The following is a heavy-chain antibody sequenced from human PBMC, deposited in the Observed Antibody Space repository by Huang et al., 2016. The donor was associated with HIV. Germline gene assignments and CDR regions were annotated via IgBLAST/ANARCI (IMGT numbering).Heavy chain of an antibody. V-gene: IGHV4-39*01. J-gene: IGHJ4*02. D-gene: IGHD3-10*01. CDR3: ARLPGSITMIRGVITDPY. CDR2: LYYSGST. Sequence: QLQLQESGPGLVKPSETLSLTCTVSGGSIRRYNYSWGWIRQPPGKGLDGIGSLYYSGSTYYNPSLKSRVTITVDTSKNQFSLTMRSVTAADTAVYYCARLPGSITMIRGVITDPYWGQGTLVTVSS. CDR1: GGSIRRYNYS.